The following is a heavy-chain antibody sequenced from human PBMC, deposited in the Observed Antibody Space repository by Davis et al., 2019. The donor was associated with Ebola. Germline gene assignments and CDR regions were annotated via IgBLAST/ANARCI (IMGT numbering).Heavy chain of an antibody. D-gene: IGHD6-19*01. CDR1: GGSFSGYY. CDR3: ARAFSTGYSSGWYVPGY. CDR2: INHSGST. V-gene: IGHV4-34*01. Sequence: SETLSLTCAVYGGSFSGYYWGWIRQPPGKGLEWIGEINHSGSTNYNPSLKSRVTISVDTSKNQFSLKLSSVTAADTAVYYCARAFSTGYSSGWYVPGYWGQGTLVTVSS. J-gene: IGHJ4*02.